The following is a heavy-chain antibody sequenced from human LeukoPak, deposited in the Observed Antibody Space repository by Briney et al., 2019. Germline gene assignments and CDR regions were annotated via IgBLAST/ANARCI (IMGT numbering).Heavy chain of an antibody. J-gene: IGHJ4*02. D-gene: IGHD4-17*01. CDR3: ARLKGGLVKLRECYFDY. Sequence: GESLKISCKASGYSFSTYWVAWVRQMPGKGLELMGIMYPDDSDTRYSPSFQGQVTISADKSSNTAYLQWTSLQASDTAIYYCARLKGGLVKLRECYFDYWGQGTLVTV. V-gene: IGHV5-51*01. CDR2: MYPDDSDT. CDR1: GYSFSTYW.